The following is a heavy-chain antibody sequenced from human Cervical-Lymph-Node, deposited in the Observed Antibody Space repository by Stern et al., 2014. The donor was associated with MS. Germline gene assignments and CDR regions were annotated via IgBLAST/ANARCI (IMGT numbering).Heavy chain of an antibody. CDR1: GGIFRNYA. CDR3: ARGWSYDILTGYSY. CDR2: IIPLFGTA. D-gene: IGHD3-9*01. V-gene: IGHV1-69*01. Sequence: QVQLAQSGAEVKKPGSSVKVSCKASGGIFRNYAISWLRQAPGQGLEWMGGIIPLFGTANYAQKFQGRVTITADESTSTAYMELSSLRFEDTAVYYCARGWSYDILTGYSYWGQGTLVTVSS. J-gene: IGHJ4*02.